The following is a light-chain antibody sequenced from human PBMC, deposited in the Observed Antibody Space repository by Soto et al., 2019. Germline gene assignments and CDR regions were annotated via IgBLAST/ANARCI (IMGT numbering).Light chain of an antibody. J-gene: IGKJ2*03. V-gene: IGKV3-20*01. Sequence: PGERATLSCRASQSVTSTYLAWYQQKPGQSPRLIIYGGSTRASGFPDRFSGGGSGTDFTLTISRLEPEDSAVYYCHCQQFDSSRVYSFGPGTKLEI. CDR3: QQFDSSRVYS. CDR2: GGS. CDR1: QSVTSTY.